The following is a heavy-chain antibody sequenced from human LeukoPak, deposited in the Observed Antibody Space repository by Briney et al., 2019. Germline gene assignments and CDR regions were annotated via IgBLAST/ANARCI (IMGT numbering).Heavy chain of an antibody. Sequence: PGGSLRLSCAASGFTLSRYWMHWVRQTPGKGLVWVSRINSGGSSSSYADSVKGRFTISRDNAKNTLYLQMNSLRVEDTAVYYCASDPFGSEGFWGQGALVTVSS. V-gene: IGHV3-74*01. J-gene: IGHJ4*02. D-gene: IGHD3-10*01. CDR2: INSGGSSS. CDR3: ASDPFGSEGF. CDR1: GFTLSRYW.